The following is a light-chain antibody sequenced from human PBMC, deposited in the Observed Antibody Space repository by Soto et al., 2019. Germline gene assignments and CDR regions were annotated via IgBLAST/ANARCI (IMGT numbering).Light chain of an antibody. Sequence: QSALTQPASVSGSPGQSITISCTGTRSDVGGYNFVSWYQQHTGKVPKLLIYDVTHRPSGVSNRFSDSKSANTASLTLSGLQAEDEADYYCSSYTSTNTLVFGGGTKLTVL. V-gene: IGLV2-14*01. CDR2: DVT. J-gene: IGLJ2*01. CDR3: SSYTSTNTLV. CDR1: RSDVGGYNF.